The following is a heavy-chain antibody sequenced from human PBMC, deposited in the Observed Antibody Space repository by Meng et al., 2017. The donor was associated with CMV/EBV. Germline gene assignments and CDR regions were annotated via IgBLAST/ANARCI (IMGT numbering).Heavy chain of an antibody. J-gene: IGHJ6*02. CDR3: ARGGGCSSSSDWGYYYYYGMDV. CDR2: ISSSSSYI. Sequence: GGSLRLSCAASGFTFSSYSMNWVRQAPGKGLEWVSSISSSSSYIYYADSVKGRFTISSDNAKNSLYLQMNSLRAEDTSVYYCARGGGCSSSSDWGYYYYYGMDVWGQGTTVTVSS. V-gene: IGHV3-21*01. CDR1: GFTFSSYS. D-gene: IGHD6-6*01.